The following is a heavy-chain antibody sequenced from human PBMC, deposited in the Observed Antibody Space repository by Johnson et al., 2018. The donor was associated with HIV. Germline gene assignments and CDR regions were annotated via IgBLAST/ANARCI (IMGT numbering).Heavy chain of an antibody. CDR3: ARACRDGYTCDVYDI. V-gene: IGHV3-23*04. J-gene: IGHJ3*02. Sequence: VQLVESGGGLVQPGGSLRLSCAASGFSLSVYAMTWVRQAPGKGLEWVSTISGGGGTTYYADSVKGRFTISRDNSKNTLYLQMNSLRAEDTAVYYCARACRDGYTCDVYDIWGQGTMVTVSS. D-gene: IGHD5-24*01. CDR1: GFSLSVYA. CDR2: ISGGGGTT.